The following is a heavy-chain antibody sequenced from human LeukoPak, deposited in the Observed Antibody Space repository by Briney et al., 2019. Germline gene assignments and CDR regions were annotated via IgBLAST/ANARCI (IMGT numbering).Heavy chain of an antibody. J-gene: IGHJ4*02. V-gene: IGHV3-21*01. CDR1: GFTFSSYS. D-gene: IGHD6-6*01. CDR3: ARGWDSSSSPGSH. Sequence: GGSLRLSCVASGFTFSSYSMNWVRQAPGKGLEWVASISSSSSYIYLADSLKGRFTISRDNAKNSLYLQMNSLRAEDTAVYYCARGWDSSSSPGSHWGQGTLVAVSS. CDR2: ISSSSSYI.